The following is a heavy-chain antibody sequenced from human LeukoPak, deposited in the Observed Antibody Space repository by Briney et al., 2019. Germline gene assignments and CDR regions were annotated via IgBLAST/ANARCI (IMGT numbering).Heavy chain of an antibody. J-gene: IGHJ3*02. CDR2: IYYSGST. D-gene: IGHD3-3*01. Sequence: PSETLSLTCTVSGGSISSYYWSWIRQPPGKGLEWIGYIYYSGSTNYNPSLKSRVTISVDTSKNQFSPKLSSVTAADTAVYYCARDVDDFWSGRFRAFDIWGQGTMVTVSS. CDR3: ARDVDDFWSGRFRAFDI. CDR1: GGSISSYY. V-gene: IGHV4-59*01.